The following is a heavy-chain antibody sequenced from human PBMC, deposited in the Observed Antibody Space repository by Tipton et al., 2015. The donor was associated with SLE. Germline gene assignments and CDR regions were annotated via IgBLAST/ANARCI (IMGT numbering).Heavy chain of an antibody. J-gene: IGHJ6*02. CDR3: AKDPGLDWTGMDA. V-gene: IGHV3-23*01. D-gene: IGHD3/OR15-3a*01. CDR1: GFTFSTNA. Sequence: GSLRLSCAASGFTFSTNAMTWVRQAPGKGLEWVSAIGGSGANTYYADSVKGRFTIARDNSKNTLYLQVHSLRPEDTAVYYCAKDPGLDWTGMDAWGQGTTVTVSS. CDR2: IGGSGANT.